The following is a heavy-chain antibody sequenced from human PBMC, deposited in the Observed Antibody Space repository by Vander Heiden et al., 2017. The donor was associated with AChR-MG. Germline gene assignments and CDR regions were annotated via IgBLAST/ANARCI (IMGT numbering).Heavy chain of an antibody. V-gene: IGHV3-23*01. Sequence: EVQLLESGGGLVQPGGSLRLSCAASGFTFSNYAMSWVRQAPGKGLEWVSTISANSGSTYYADSGKGRFTISRDNSKNTVFLQMNSLRAEDTAVYYCAKRILGATTSSPYFDYWGQGTLVTVSS. J-gene: IGHJ4*02. D-gene: IGHD1-26*01. CDR2: ISANSGST. CDR1: GFTFSNYA. CDR3: AKRILGATTSSPYFDY.